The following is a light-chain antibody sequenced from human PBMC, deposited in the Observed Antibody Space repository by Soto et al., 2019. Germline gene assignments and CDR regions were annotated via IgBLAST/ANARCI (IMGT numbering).Light chain of an antibody. V-gene: IGKV1-17*01. CDR2: AAS. Sequence: DIQMTQSPSSLSASVGDRVTITCRASQAIGKALGWYQHKPGKAPKRLIYAASQNGVPSRFNGSGSGTDFTLTISSLQPEDSATYYCLQRDTYPLTFGGGTKVEIK. J-gene: IGKJ4*01. CDR3: LQRDTYPLT. CDR1: QAIGKA.